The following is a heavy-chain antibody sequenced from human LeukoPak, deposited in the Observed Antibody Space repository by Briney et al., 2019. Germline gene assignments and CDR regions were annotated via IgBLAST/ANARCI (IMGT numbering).Heavy chain of an antibody. Sequence: PGGSLRLSCAASGFTFDDFAMHWVRQAPGKGLEWVSGISWNSGSIGYADSVKGRFTISRDNSKYTLYLQINSLRAEDTAVYYCARGAYCSGGSCYDYSYYGMDVWGQGTTVTVSS. CDR3: ARGAYCSGGSCYDYSYYGMDV. CDR1: GFTFDDFA. D-gene: IGHD2-15*01. V-gene: IGHV3-9*01. CDR2: ISWNSGSI. J-gene: IGHJ6*02.